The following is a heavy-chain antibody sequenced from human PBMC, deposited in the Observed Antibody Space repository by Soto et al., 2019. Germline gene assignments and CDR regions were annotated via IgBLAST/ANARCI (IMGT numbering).Heavy chain of an antibody. V-gene: IGHV3-30*18. Sequence: GGSLRLSCAASGFTFSSYGMHWVRQAPGKGLEWVAVISYDGSNKYYADFVKGRFTISRDNSKNTLYLQMNSLRAEDTAVYYCAKGNRGIWAYYYYYMDVWGKGTTVTVSS. J-gene: IGHJ6*03. D-gene: IGHD1-26*01. CDR3: AKGNRGIWAYYYYYMDV. CDR1: GFTFSSYG. CDR2: ISYDGSNK.